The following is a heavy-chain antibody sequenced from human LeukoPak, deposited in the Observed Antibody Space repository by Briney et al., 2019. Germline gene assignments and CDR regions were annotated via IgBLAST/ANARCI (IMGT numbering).Heavy chain of an antibody. D-gene: IGHD3-3*01. CDR3: ARDNVRDDFWSGYYYYYYGMDV. CDR2: IYSGGST. J-gene: IGHJ6*02. Sequence: PGGSLRLSCAASGFTFSSYGMHWVRQAPGKGLEWVSVIYSGGSTYYADSVKGRFTIPRDNSKNTLYLQMNSLRAEDTAVYYCARDNVRDDFWSGYYYYYYGMDVWGQGTTVTVSS. CDR1: GFTFSSYG. V-gene: IGHV3-53*01.